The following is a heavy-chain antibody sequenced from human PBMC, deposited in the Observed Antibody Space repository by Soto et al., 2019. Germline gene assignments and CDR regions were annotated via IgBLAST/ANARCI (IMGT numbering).Heavy chain of an antibody. D-gene: IGHD2-2*01. Sequence: PXECLRLSCSASGFPVSTYSVSWVRQVPGKGLQWVSAISGSGASTYYADSVKGRFTISRDNFKNTLYLQMNSLRADDTAAYYCAKGDCSGTSCPLDYWGQRTLVTVSS. V-gene: IGHV3-23*01. CDR1: GFPVSTYS. CDR3: AKGDCSGTSCPLDY. CDR2: ISGSGAST. J-gene: IGHJ4*02.